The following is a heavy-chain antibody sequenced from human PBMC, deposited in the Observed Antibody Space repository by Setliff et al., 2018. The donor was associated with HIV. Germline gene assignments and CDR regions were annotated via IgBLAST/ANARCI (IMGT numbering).Heavy chain of an antibody. D-gene: IGHD1-26*01. CDR1: GYSISSGYY. CDR3: ARVSPTRWGSAGRGGSGVNWFDP. Sequence: SETLSLTCAVSGYSISSGYYWGWIRQPPGKGLEWIGSIYHSGSTYYNPSLKSRVTISVDTSKNQFSLKLSSVTAADTAVYYCARVSPTRWGSAGRGGSGVNWFDPWGQGTLVTVSS. V-gene: IGHV4-38-2*01. CDR2: IYHSGST. J-gene: IGHJ5*02.